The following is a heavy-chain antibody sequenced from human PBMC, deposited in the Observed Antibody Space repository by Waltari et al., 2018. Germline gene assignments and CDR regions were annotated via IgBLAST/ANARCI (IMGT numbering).Heavy chain of an antibody. J-gene: IGHJ4*02. CDR3: ARGSPTERGSGWYYFDY. V-gene: IGHV4-34*01. CDR2: INHSGST. D-gene: IGHD6-19*01. Sequence: QVQLQQWGAGLLKPSETLSLTCAVSGGSFSGYYWNWIRQPPGKGLEWIGEINHSGSTNYNPSLKSRVTISVDTSKNQFSLKLSSVTAADTAVYYCARGSPTERGSGWYYFDYWGQGTLVTVSS. CDR1: GGSFSGYY.